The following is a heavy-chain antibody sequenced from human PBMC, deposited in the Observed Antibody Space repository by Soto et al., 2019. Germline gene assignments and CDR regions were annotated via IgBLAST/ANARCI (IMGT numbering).Heavy chain of an antibody. D-gene: IGHD6-19*01. Sequence: PLSVTRSVADGSSSSYYGSCIRQPTGRGLEWIGYIYYSGSTNYNPSLKSRVTISVDTSKNQFSLKLSSVTAADTAVYYCARHTSIAVAGTTSAFDIWGEGTMVTVSS. J-gene: IGHJ3*02. V-gene: IGHV4-59*08. CDR3: ARHTSIAVAGTTSAFDI. CDR1: DGSSSSYY. CDR2: IYYSGST.